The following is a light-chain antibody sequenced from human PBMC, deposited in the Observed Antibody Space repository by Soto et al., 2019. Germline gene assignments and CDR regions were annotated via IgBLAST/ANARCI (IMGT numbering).Light chain of an antibody. Sequence: DIQLTQSPASRSASVGDRVTITCRASQSISSYLNSYQQKPGKAPKLLIYAASSLQRGVPSRFGGSGSGTDFTLTISSLQPEDFATYYCQQSYSTLMYTFGQGTKLEIK. CDR3: QQSYSTLMYT. V-gene: IGKV1-39*01. CDR1: QSISSY. J-gene: IGKJ2*01. CDR2: AAS.